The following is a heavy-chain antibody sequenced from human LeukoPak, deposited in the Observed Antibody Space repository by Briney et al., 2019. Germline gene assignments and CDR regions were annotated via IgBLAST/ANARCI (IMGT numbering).Heavy chain of an antibody. CDR2: IYYSGST. CDR1: SGSISSGDYY. CDR3: ARDGPPDTIFGVSGFDP. D-gene: IGHD3-3*01. J-gene: IGHJ5*02. Sequence: PSQTLSLTCTVSSGSISSGDYYWSWIRQPPGKGLEWIGYIYYSGSTYYNPSLKSRVTISVDTSKNQFSLKLSSVTAADTAVYYCARDGPPDTIFGVSGFDPWGQGTLVTVSS. V-gene: IGHV4-30-4*08.